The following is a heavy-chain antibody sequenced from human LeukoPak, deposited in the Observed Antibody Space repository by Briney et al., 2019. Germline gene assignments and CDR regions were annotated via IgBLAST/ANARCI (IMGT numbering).Heavy chain of an antibody. CDR1: GYTFTSYG. V-gene: IGHV1-18*01. CDR2: ISAYNGNT. J-gene: IGHJ4*02. D-gene: IGHD3-3*01. Sequence: ASVKVSCKASGYTFTSYGISWVRQAPGQGLEWMGWISAYNGNTNYAQKLQCRVTMTTDTSTSTAYMELRSLRSDDTAVYYCARDIDSNTVNDFWSGIPGDYWGQGTLVTVSS. CDR3: ARDIDSNTVNDFWSGIPGDY.